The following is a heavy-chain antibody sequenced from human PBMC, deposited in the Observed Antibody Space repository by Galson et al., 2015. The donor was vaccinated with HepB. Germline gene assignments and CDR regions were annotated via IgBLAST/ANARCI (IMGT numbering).Heavy chain of an antibody. Sequence: SLTLSCAASGFTFSRYWMTWVRQAPGEALEWVASINEDGSGQHYGDSVKGRFTISRDTAKKSLFVQMNSLRAEDTAVYYCARDSSPYCDSSTCYDALDIWGQGTMVTVSS. CDR1: GFTFSRYW. CDR3: ARDSSPYCDSSTCYDALDI. V-gene: IGHV3-7*01. J-gene: IGHJ3*02. D-gene: IGHD2-2*01. CDR2: INEDGSGQ.